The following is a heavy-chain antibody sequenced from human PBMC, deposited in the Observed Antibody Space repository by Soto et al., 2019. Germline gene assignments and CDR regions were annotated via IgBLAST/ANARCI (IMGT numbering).Heavy chain of an antibody. CDR1: GGTFGSNA. J-gene: IGHJ3*02. Sequence: QVQLVQSETEVRKPGSSVKVSCRASGGTFGSNAISWVRQAPGQGLEWMGNIIPIFGTTKNAQNFQGRVKITADESTNTAYMELSSLRSEDTAIYYCVREGYTFGPGAVRGAFDIWGQGTMVTVSS. CDR2: IIPIFGTT. D-gene: IGHD1-1*01. V-gene: IGHV1-69*15. CDR3: VREGYTFGPGAVRGAFDI.